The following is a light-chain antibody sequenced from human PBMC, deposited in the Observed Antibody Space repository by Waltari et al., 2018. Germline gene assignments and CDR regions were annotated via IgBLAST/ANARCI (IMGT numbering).Light chain of an antibody. CDR1: QSLVYSDGNTY. CDR2: KVS. CDR3: MQGTHWPPTWT. Sequence: DVVMTQSPLSLPVTLGQPASLPSRSSQSLVYSDGNTYLNWFQQRPGQSPRRLIYKVSNRDSGVPDRFSGSGSGTDFTLKISRVEAEDVGVYYCMQGTHWPPTWTFGQGTKVEIK. J-gene: IGKJ1*01. V-gene: IGKV2-30*01.